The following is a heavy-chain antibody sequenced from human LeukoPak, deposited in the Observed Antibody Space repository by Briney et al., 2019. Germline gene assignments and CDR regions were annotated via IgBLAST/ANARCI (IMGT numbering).Heavy chain of an antibody. CDR1: GFTLSSYA. CDR3: AKGNLFSSAYSPFDY. V-gene: IGHV3-23*01. J-gene: IGHJ4*02. Sequence: TGGSLRLSCAASGFTLSSYAMSWVRQAPGKGLEWVSAISGSGGSTYYADSVKGRFTISRDNSKNTLYLQMNSLRAEDTAVYYCAKGNLFSSAYSPFDYWGQGTLVTVSS. CDR2: ISGSGGST. D-gene: IGHD3-22*01.